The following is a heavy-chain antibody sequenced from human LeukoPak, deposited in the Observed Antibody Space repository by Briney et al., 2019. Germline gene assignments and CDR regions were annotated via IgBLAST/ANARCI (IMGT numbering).Heavy chain of an antibody. V-gene: IGHV3-11*01. J-gene: IGHJ4*02. CDR3: AAEYSSPPPLDY. CDR2: ISSSGSTI. D-gene: IGHD6-13*01. CDR1: GFTFSDYY. Sequence: PGGSLRLSCAASGFTFSDYYMSWIRQAPGKGLEWVSYISSSGSTIYYADSVKGRFTISRDNAKNSLYLQMNSLRAEDTAVYYCAAEYSSPPPLDYWGREPWSPSPQ.